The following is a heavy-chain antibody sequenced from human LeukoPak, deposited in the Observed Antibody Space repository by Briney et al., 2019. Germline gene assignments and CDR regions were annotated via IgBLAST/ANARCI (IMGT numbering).Heavy chain of an antibody. V-gene: IGHV3-30*03. Sequence: GGSLRLSCAASGFTFSSYGMHWVRQAPGKGLEWVAVISYDGSNKYYADSVKGRFTISRDNSKNTLYLQMNSLRAEDTAVYYCASSGQPYSSGWYGSIYYWGQGTLVTVSS. CDR3: ASSGQPYSSGWYGSIYY. J-gene: IGHJ4*02. CDR1: GFTFSSYG. D-gene: IGHD6-19*01. CDR2: ISYDGSNK.